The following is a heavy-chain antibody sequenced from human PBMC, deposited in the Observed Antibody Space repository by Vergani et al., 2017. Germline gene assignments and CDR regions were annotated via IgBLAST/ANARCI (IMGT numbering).Heavy chain of an antibody. CDR1: GFTFSSYS. CDR2: ISSSSSYI. Sequence: EVQLVESAGGLVKPRGSLRLSCAASGFTFSSYSMTWVRQAPGKGLEWVSSISSSSSYIYYADSVKGRFTISRDNAKNSLYLQMSSLRAEDTAVYYCARSLTIFGVSTDAFDIWGQGTMVTVSS. V-gene: IGHV3-21*01. D-gene: IGHD3-3*01. J-gene: IGHJ3*02. CDR3: ARSLTIFGVSTDAFDI.